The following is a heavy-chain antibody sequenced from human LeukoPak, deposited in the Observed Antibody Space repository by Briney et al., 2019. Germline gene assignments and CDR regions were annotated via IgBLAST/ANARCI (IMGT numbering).Heavy chain of an antibody. CDR2: ISGSGGST. J-gene: IGHJ6*02. V-gene: IGHV3-23*01. CDR3: AKETDQYYYYGMDV. Sequence: GGSLRLSCAASGFTFSSYAMSWVRQAPGKGLEWVSAISGSGGSTYYADSVKGRFAISRDNSKNTLYLQMNSLRAEDTAVYYCAKETDQYYYYGMDVWGQGTTVTVSS. CDR1: GFTFSSYA.